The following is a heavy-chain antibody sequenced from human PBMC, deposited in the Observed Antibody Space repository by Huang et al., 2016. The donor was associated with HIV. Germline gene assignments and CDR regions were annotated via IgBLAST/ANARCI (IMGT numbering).Heavy chain of an antibody. J-gene: IGHJ3*02. Sequence: QVQLVQSGAEVKKPGASVKVSCTASGYAFTSHGISWVRQAPGQGLEWMGWISTSNGNPKYAQNLHGRVTVTTDTSTSTAYLELRSLRYDDTAVYYCARNMWIELWSRAFDIWGQGTVVSVSS. CDR1: GYAFTSHG. CDR2: ISTSNGNP. D-gene: IGHD5-18*01. CDR3: ARNMWIELWSRAFDI. V-gene: IGHV1-18*04.